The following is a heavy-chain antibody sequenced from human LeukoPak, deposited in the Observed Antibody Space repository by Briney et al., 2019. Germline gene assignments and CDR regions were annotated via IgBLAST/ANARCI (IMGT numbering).Heavy chain of an antibody. CDR3: ARDWMEKHFDC. CDR2: ISSSSSYI. Sequence: GGSLRLSCAASGFSFSSYSMNWVRQAPGKGLEWVSSISSSSSYIYYADSLKGRFTISRDNAKNSLYLQMNSLRAEDTAVYYCARDWMEKHFDCWGQGTLVTVSS. V-gene: IGHV3-21*01. J-gene: IGHJ4*02. CDR1: GFSFSSYS. D-gene: IGHD2-2*03.